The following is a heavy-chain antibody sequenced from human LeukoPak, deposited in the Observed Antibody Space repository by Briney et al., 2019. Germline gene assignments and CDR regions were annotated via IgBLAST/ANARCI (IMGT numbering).Heavy chain of an antibody. Sequence: GGSLRLSCAASGFTFSSYGMHWVRQAPGKGLEWVAVISYDGSNKYYADSVKGRFTISRDNSKNTLYLQMNSLRAEDTAVYYCAPWPYYYDSSGYHGGQGTLVTVSS. J-gene: IGHJ4*02. V-gene: IGHV3-30*03. CDR3: APWPYYYDSSGYH. CDR2: ISYDGSNK. CDR1: GFTFSSYG. D-gene: IGHD3-22*01.